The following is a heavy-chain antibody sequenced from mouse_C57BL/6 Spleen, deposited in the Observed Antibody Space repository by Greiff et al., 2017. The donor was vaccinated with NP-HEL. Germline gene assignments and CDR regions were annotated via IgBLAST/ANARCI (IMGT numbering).Heavy chain of an antibody. Sequence: VQLKQSGAELVRPGSSVKMSCKTSGYTFTSYGINWVKQRPGQGLEWIGYIYIGNGYTEYNEKFKGKATLTSDTSSSTAYMQLSSLTSEDSAIYFCARSDYYGSSYPRYWYFDVWGTGTTVTVSS. V-gene: IGHV1-58*01. CDR2: IYIGNGYT. D-gene: IGHD1-1*01. CDR1: GYTFTSYG. CDR3: ARSDYYGSSYPRYWYFDV. J-gene: IGHJ1*03.